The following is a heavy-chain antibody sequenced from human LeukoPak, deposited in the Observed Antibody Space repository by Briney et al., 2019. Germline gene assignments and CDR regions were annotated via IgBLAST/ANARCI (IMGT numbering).Heavy chain of an antibody. Sequence: GGSLRLSCAASGFTFSSYAMSWVRQAPGKGLEWVSAISGSGGSTYYADSVKGRFTISRDNSKNTLYLQMNSLRAEDTAVYYCAKDGLSRGFGEYYFDYWGQGTLVTVSS. D-gene: IGHD3-10*01. CDR3: AKDGLSRGFGEYYFDY. CDR1: GFTFSSYA. V-gene: IGHV3-23*01. CDR2: ISGSGGST. J-gene: IGHJ4*02.